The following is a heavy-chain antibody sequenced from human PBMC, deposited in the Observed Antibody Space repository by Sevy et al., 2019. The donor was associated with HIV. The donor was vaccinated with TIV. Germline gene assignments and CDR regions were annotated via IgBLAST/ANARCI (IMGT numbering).Heavy chain of an antibody. J-gene: IGHJ4*02. CDR1: GYTFTSYG. Sequence: ASVKVSCKASGYTFTSYGISWVRQAPGQGLEWMGWISAYNGNTNYAQKLQGRVTMTTDTSTSTAYMELRSLRSDDTALYFCASDLGGYYDSSGYYPIDYWGQGTLVTVSS. V-gene: IGHV1-18*01. CDR3: ASDLGGYYDSSGYYPIDY. CDR2: ISAYNGNT. D-gene: IGHD3-22*01.